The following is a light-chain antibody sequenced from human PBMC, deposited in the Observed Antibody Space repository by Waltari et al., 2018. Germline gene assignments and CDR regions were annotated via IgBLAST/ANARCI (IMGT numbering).Light chain of an antibody. V-gene: IGKV1-33*01. J-gene: IGKJ3*01. CDR1: QDITNY. CDR2: DAS. Sequence: DIQLTQSPPSLSASVGDRDTITCRASQDITNYLNWYQQKPGKAPKLLIHDASKLEIGVPSRFSGSQSGTHFTLTISSLQPEDIGTYYCQRYDNLPIFAFGPGTKVEI. CDR3: QRYDNLPIFA.